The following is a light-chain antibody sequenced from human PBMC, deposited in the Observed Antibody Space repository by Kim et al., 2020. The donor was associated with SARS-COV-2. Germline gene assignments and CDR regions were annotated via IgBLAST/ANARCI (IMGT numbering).Light chain of an antibody. CDR1: QNIIND. CDR3: LQHNTYPLT. V-gene: IGKV1-17*01. CDR2: GAS. J-gene: IGKJ5*01. Sequence: AYVGDRVTITRRASQNIINDLGWYQKNPGRAPKRLIYGASSLQSGVPSRCSGSVSGTEFTLTISSLQPEDFATYFCLQHNTYPLTFGQGTRREIK.